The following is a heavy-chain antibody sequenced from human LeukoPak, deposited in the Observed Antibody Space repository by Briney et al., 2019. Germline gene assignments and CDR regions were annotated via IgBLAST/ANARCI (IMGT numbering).Heavy chain of an antibody. Sequence: PGGSLRLSCAASGFTFSTYSMNWVRQAPGKGLEWVSYISSSSSTIYYADSVKGRFTISRDNSKNTLYLQMNSLRAEDTAVYYCAREILHPGSYWVDYGYYFDYWGQGTLVTVSS. V-gene: IGHV3-48*01. CDR2: ISSSSSTI. CDR1: GFTFSTYS. D-gene: IGHD1-26*01. J-gene: IGHJ4*02. CDR3: AREILHPGSYWVDYGYYFDY.